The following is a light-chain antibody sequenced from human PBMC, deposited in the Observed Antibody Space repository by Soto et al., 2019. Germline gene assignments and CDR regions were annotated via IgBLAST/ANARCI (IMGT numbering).Light chain of an antibody. V-gene: IGLV3-21*02. CDR1: NIGSKS. CDR2: EDS. J-gene: IGLJ3*02. Sequence: SYELTQPPSVSVAPGQTARITCGGNNIGSKSVHWYQQKPGQAPVLVVYEDSDRPSGIPERFSGSNSGNTATLTISRVEAGDEADYYCQVWDRSTDQRVFGGGTKLTVL. CDR3: QVWDRSTDQRV.